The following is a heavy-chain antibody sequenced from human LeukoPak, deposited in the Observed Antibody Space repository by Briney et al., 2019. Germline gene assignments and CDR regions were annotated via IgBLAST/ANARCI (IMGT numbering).Heavy chain of an antibody. D-gene: IGHD2-15*01. CDR2: IYYTGST. V-gene: IGHV4-59*01. J-gene: IGHJ6*03. Sequence: SETLSLTCTVSGDSISEYYWTWIRHAPGKGLEWIGYIYYTGSTNYDPSLKSRVTISVDTSKNQFSLRLSSVTAADTAVYYCARGGWNYYYYYMDVWGKGTTVTVSS. CDR1: GDSISEYY. CDR3: ARGGWNYYYYYMDV.